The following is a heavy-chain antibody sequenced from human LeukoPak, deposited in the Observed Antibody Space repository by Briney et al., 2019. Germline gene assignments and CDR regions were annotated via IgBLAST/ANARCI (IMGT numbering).Heavy chain of an antibody. CDR2: INRSGST. D-gene: IGHD3-10*01. CDR1: GGSLSGYY. CDR3: ARGPYGSGSPQDY. V-gene: IGHV4-34*01. Sequence: SETLSLTCAVYGGSLSGYYWSWIRQPPGKGLEWIGEINRSGSTNYNPSLKSRVTISVDTSKNQFSLKLSSVTAADTAVYYCARGPYGSGSPQDYWGQGTLVTVPS. J-gene: IGHJ4*02.